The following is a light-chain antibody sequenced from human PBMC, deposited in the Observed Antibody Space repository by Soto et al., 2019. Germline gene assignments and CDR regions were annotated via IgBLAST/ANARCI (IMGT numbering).Light chain of an antibody. V-gene: IGLV3-16*01. Sequence: SYELTQPPSVSVSLGQMARITCSGDALPKKYAYWYQQKPGQFPVLVIYKDSERPSGIPERFSGSSSGTVVTLTISGVQAEDEADYYCLSADSSGTYPCYVFGTGTKVTVL. J-gene: IGLJ1*01. CDR1: ALPKKY. CDR3: LSADSSGTYPCYV. CDR2: KDS.